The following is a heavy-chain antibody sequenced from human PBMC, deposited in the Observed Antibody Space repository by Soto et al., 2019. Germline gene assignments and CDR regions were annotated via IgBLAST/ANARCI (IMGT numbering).Heavy chain of an antibody. V-gene: IGHV3-23*01. CDR1: EFTFSAYA. D-gene: IGHD2-15*01. J-gene: IGHJ3*02. CDR3: AKDREDIGMVDAFDI. CDR2: ISGSGDIT. Sequence: EVQLLESGGGFVQPVGSLRLSCAASEFTFSAYAMTWVRHGPGKGLEYLAAISGSGDITYQPDSVKGRFTISIDNSKNKMYLQMNSLRAEDTAMYYCAKDREDIGMVDAFDIWGQGTMVTVSS.